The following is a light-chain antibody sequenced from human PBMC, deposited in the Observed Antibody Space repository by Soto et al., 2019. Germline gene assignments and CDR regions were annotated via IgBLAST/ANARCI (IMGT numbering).Light chain of an antibody. Sequence: DIQMTQSPSSVSASVGDRVTITCRASQGISSWLAWYQKKPGKAPNLLIYAASSLQSGVPSRFSGSESGTDFTLTISSLQPEDCAIYLCQQANSFPITFGQGTRLEIK. CDR1: QGISSW. CDR2: AAS. V-gene: IGKV1-12*01. J-gene: IGKJ5*01. CDR3: QQANSFPIT.